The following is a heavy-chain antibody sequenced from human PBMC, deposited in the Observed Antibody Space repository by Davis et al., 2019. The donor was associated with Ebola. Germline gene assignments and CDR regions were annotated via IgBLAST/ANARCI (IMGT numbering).Heavy chain of an antibody. V-gene: IGHV1-46*01. Sequence: ASVKVSCKASGYTFTSYYMHWVRQAPGQGLEWMGIINPSGSSTSYAQKFQGRVTMTRDTSTSTVYMELSSLRSEDTAVYYCARGVSKGDYVLYYYGMDVWGQGTTVTVSS. J-gene: IGHJ6*02. CDR2: INPSGSST. CDR1: GYTFTSYY. CDR3: ARGVSKGDYVLYYYGMDV. D-gene: IGHD4-17*01.